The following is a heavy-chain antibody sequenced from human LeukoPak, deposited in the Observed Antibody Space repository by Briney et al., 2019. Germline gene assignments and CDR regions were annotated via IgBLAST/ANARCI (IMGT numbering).Heavy chain of an antibody. CDR2: VFDSGTT. CDR3: ARTGLRWFGTKFEY. CDR1: GASVSSTDYQ. J-gene: IGHJ4*02. D-gene: IGHD3-10*01. Sequence: SETLSLTCLVSGASVSSTDYQWSWIRQSPGKGLEWIGSVFDSGTTHYNPPLTSRLAMSVDTSKNQFSLSLSSVTAADTAMYYCARTGLRWFGTKFEYWGQGILVTVSS. V-gene: IGHV4-30-4*01.